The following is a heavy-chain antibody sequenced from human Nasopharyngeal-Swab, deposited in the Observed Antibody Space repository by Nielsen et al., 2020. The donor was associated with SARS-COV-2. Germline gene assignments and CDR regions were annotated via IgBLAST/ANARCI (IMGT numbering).Heavy chain of an antibody. CDR1: GFTFSSYA. CDR3: ASAYGGSYWYFDL. V-gene: IGHV3-30-3*01. Sequence: GESLKISCAASGFTFSSYAMHWVRQAPGKGLEWVAVISYDGSNKYYADSAKGRFTISRDNSKNTLYLQMNSLRAEDTAVYYCASAYGGSYWYFDLWGRGTLVTVSS. J-gene: IGHJ2*01. CDR2: ISYDGSNK. D-gene: IGHD4-23*01.